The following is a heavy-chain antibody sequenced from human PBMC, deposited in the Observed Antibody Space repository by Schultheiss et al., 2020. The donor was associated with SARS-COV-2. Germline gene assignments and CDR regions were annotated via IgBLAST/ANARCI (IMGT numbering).Heavy chain of an antibody. CDR2: MDYSGST. CDR3: ARSEWFGDAFDI. V-gene: IGHV4-59*08. D-gene: IGHD3-10*01. Sequence: SETLSLTCAVYGGSFSGYYWSWIRQPPGKGLEWIGYMDYSGSTNYNPSLKSRVTISVDTSKNQFSLKLSSVTAADTAVYYCARSEWFGDAFDIWGQGTLVTVS. CDR1: GGSFSGYY. J-gene: IGHJ4*02.